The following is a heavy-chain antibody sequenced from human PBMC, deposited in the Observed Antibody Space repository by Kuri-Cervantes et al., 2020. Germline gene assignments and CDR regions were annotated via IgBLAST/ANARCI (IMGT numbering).Heavy chain of an antibody. D-gene: IGHD4-23*01. J-gene: IGHJ3*01. CDR3: VTYGGDAFDV. CDR2: IKPDGREI. V-gene: IGHV3-7*01. CDR1: GFNFNNHF. Sequence: GESLKISCAASGFNFNNHFMTWVRQAPGKGLEWVANIKPDGREINYLDSVRGRFTIARDNAKNSLFLQMNSLRAEDTAVYYCVTYGGDAFDVWGQGTMVTVSS.